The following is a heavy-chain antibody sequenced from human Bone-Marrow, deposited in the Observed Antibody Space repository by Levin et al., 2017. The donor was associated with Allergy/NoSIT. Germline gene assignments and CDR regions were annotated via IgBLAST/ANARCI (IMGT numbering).Heavy chain of an antibody. CDR1: GYSFTSYW. J-gene: IGHJ4*02. CDR2: IYPGDSDT. V-gene: IGHV5-51*01. Sequence: GESLKISCKGSGYSFTSYWIGWVRQMPGKGLEWMGIIYPGDSDTRYSPSFQGQVTISADKSISTAYLQWSSLKASDTAMYYCARQPYYYGSGSYLGDYWGQGTLVTVSS. CDR3: ARQPYYYGSGSYLGDY. D-gene: IGHD3-10*01.